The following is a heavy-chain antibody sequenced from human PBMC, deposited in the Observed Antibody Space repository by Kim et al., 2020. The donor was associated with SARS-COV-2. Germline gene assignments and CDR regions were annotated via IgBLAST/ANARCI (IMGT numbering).Heavy chain of an antibody. V-gene: IGHV1-69*13. Sequence: SVKVSCKASGGTFSSYAISWVRQAPGQGLEWMGGIIPIFGTANYAQKFQGRVTITADESTSTAYMELSSLRSEDTAVYYCARAEGGDYVWGSYRAYYFDYCGQGTLVTVSS. CDR2: IIPIFGTA. D-gene: IGHD3-16*02. J-gene: IGHJ4*02. CDR3: ARAEGGDYVWGSYRAYYFDY. CDR1: GGTFSSYA.